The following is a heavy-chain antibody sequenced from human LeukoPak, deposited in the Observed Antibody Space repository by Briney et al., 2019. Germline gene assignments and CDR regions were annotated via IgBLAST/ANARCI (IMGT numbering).Heavy chain of an antibody. Sequence: GGSLRLSCAASGFTFSNYAMHWARQAPGKGLEWVAIVSHDGRHQYYAESVKGRFTISRDSSKNTVSLQMNSLRAGDSALYYCGRDPSARVTIDFWGQGTLVTVSS. V-gene: IGHV3-30*04. J-gene: IGHJ4*02. D-gene: IGHD5-24*01. CDR3: GRDPSARVTIDF. CDR2: VSHDGRHQ. CDR1: GFTFSNYA.